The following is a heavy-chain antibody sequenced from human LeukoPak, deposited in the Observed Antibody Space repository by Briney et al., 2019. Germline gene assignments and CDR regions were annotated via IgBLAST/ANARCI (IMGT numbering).Heavy chain of an antibody. CDR2: ISWNSGSI. J-gene: IGHJ4*02. D-gene: IGHD3-3*01. V-gene: IGHV3-9*03. CDR3: ARDRQPDSTIFGVAPFDY. Sequence: GGSLRLSCAASGFTFDDYAMHWVRQAPGKGLEWVSGISWNSGSIGYADSVKGRFTISRDNAKNSLYLQMNSLRAEDMALYYCARDRQPDSTIFGVAPFDYWGQGTLVTVSS. CDR1: GFTFDDYA.